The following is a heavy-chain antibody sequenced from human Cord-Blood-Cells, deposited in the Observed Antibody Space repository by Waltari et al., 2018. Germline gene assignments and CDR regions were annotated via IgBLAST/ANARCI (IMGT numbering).Heavy chain of an antibody. CDR1: GGSISSSSYY. J-gene: IGHJ4*02. CDR2: IYYSGST. Sequence: QLQLQESGPGLVKPSETLSLTCTVSGGSISSSSYYWGWIRQPPGKGLEWIGSIYYSGSTYYTPSLKSRVTISVDTSKNQFSLKLSSVTAADTAVYYCASGYSSSWYFDYWGQGTLVTVSS. V-gene: IGHV4-39*01. CDR3: ASGYSSSWYFDY. D-gene: IGHD6-13*01.